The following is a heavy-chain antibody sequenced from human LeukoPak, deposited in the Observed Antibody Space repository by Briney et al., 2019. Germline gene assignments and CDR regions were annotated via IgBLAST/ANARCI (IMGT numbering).Heavy chain of an antibody. Sequence: GGSLRLSCAASGFTFSSYSMSWVRQAPGKGLEWVSSISSSSSYIYYADSVKGRFTISRDNAKNSLYLQMNSLRAEDTAVYYCARDPPIYYYDSSGPIDYWGQGTLVTVSS. J-gene: IGHJ4*02. CDR3: ARDPPIYYYDSSGPIDY. CDR2: ISSSSSYI. V-gene: IGHV3-21*01. D-gene: IGHD3-22*01. CDR1: GFTFSSYS.